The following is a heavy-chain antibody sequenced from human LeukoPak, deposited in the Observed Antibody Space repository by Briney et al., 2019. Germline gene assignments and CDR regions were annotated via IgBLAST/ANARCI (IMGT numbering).Heavy chain of an antibody. CDR3: AREERGTSWALFDS. CDR1: GGSISTGDYY. V-gene: IGHV4-31*03. D-gene: IGHD6-13*01. Sequence: SETLSLTCTVSGGSISTGDYYWSWIRQHPGKGLEWIGFIFHSGSTYYRPSLKSRVSISIDTSKNQFSLNLTSVTAADTAVYYCAREERGTSWALFDSWGQGTLVTVSS. J-gene: IGHJ4*02. CDR2: IFHSGST.